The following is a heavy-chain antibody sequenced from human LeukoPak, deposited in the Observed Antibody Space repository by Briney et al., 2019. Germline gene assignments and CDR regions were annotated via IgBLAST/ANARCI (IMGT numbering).Heavy chain of an antibody. V-gene: IGHV4-4*09. CDR1: GASISSFY. CDR3: ARRRGYSSYYMDV. Sequence: PSETLSLTCIVSGASISSFYWSWIRQPPGKGLEWIGYIYTSGSTHSNPSLRSRVTISVDTSKNQFSLKLTSVTAADTAVYYCARRRGYSSYYMDVWGKGTTVTVSS. CDR2: IYTSGST. J-gene: IGHJ6*03.